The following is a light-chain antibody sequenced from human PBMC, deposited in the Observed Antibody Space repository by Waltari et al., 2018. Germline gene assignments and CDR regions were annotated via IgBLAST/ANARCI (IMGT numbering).Light chain of an antibody. CDR1: QDITTY. CDR3: QQYDNFPPFT. J-gene: IGKJ5*01. V-gene: IGKV1-33*01. Sequence: DIQMTQSPSSLSASIGERVTLTCQASQDITTYLNWYQQKPGKAPKVLIYDGSNLETGVTSRFNGSGSGTDFTFTISSLQPEYIATYYCQQYDNFPPFTFGQGTRLEIK. CDR2: DGS.